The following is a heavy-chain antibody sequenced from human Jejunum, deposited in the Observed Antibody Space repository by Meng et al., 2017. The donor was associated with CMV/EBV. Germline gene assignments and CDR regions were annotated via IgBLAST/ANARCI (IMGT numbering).Heavy chain of an antibody. J-gene: IGHJ4*02. CDR2: ISDTSRYI. CDR1: YS. CDR3: ARVERFCSSTSCYGPYYFAN. V-gene: IGHV3-21*01. D-gene: IGHD2-2*01. Sequence: YSLNWGGQATGKGLEWVASISDTSRYIYYGDSMQGRFTISRDNARSSLFLQMNSLRAEDTAVYYCARVERFCSSTSCYGPYYFANWGQGTLVTVSS.